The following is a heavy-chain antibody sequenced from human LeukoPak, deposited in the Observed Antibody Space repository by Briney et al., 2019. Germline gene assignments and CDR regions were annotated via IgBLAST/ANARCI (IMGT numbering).Heavy chain of an antibody. CDR3: ARDPYCTGGSCYHRFDY. V-gene: IGHV4-59*12. J-gene: IGHJ4*02. D-gene: IGHD2-15*01. CDR2: IYYSGST. Sequence: SETLSLTCTVSGGSISSYYWSWIRQPPGKGLEWIGYIYYSGSTNYNPSLKSRVTISVDTSKNQFSLKLSSVTAADTAVYFCARDPYCTGGSCYHRFDYWGQGTLVTVSS. CDR1: GGSISSYY.